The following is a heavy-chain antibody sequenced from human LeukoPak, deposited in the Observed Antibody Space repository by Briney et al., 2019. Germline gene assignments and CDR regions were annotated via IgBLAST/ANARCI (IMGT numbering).Heavy chain of an antibody. CDR2: VFYNGGT. J-gene: IGHJ4*02. Sequence: QPSETLSLTCTVSGDSISDYYWTWIRQPPGKGLEWIGYVFYNGGTNYNPSLKSRVTISLEASKNQFSLKLSSVTAADTAVYFCARGVDYYDASGYHSLFHHWGQGTLVTVSS. D-gene: IGHD3-22*01. V-gene: IGHV4-59*01. CDR3: ARGVDYYDASGYHSLFHH. CDR1: GDSISDYY.